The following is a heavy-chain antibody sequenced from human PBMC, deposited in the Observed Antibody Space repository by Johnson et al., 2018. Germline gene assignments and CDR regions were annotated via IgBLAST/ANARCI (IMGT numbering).Heavy chain of an antibody. CDR2: ISWNSGSI. CDR3: AKDSGVAQGWFDP. V-gene: IGHV3-9*01. Sequence: EVQLVESGGGLVQPGRSLRLSCAASGFTFDDYAMHWVRQAPGKGLEWVSGISWNSGSIGYADSVKGRFTISRDNAKNSLYLQMNSLRAEDTALYYCAKDSGVAQGWFDPWGQGTLVTVSS. CDR1: GFTFDDYA. J-gene: IGHJ5*02.